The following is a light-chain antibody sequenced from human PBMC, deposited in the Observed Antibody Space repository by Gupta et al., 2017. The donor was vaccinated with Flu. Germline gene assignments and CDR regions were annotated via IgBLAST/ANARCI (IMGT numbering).Light chain of an antibody. Sequence: SALTPPPSASGSPGPSVTISCTGTSSGVGGDNDVSWYQQHPGKAPNHTIYEVSQRLTEGPDRVSGSKSGNTSTMTVSGIQAEDEADYYCGSYSGSNNGLYVFGTGTKVTVL. CDR2: EVS. CDR3: GSYSGSNNGLYV. J-gene: IGLJ1*01. CDR1: SSGVGGDND. V-gene: IGLV2-8*01.